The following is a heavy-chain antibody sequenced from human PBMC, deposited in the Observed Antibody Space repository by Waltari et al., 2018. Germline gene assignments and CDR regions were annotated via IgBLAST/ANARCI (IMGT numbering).Heavy chain of an antibody. CDR1: GGTFSSYA. CDR2: IIPIFGTA. CDR3: ARDEGSVGAYYYYGMDV. D-gene: IGHD1-26*01. J-gene: IGHJ6*02. Sequence: QVQLVQSGAEVKKPGSSVKVSCKASGGTFSSYAISWVRQAPGQGLEWMGGIIPIFGTANYAQKFQGRVTITTDESTSTAYMELSSLRSEDTAVYYCARDEGSVGAYYYYGMDVWGQGTTVTVSS. V-gene: IGHV1-69*05.